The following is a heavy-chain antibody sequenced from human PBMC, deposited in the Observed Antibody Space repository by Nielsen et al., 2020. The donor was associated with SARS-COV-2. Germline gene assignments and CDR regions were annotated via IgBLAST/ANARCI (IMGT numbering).Heavy chain of an antibody. D-gene: IGHD6-19*01. J-gene: IGHJ5*02. V-gene: IGHV3-49*03. Sequence: SLRLSCTASGFTFGDYAMSWFRQAPGKGLEWVGFIRSKAYGGTTEYAASVKGRFTISRDDSKSIAYLQMNSLKTEDTAVYYCTRDRSGSGWYWFDPWGQGTLVTVSS. CDR1: GFTFGDYA. CDR3: TRDRSGSGWYWFDP. CDR2: IRSKAYGGTT.